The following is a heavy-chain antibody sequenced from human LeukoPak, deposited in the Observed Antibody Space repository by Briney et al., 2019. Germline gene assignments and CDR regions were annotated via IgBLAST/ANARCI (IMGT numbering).Heavy chain of an antibody. J-gene: IGHJ4*02. CDR3: AKAPVTTCRGAYCYPFDY. D-gene: IGHD2-21*01. V-gene: IGHV3-23*01. CDR2: ISGSGSST. CDR1: GFRFSSYG. Sequence: GGSLRLSCAASGFRFSSYGMSWVRQAPGKGLEWVSDISGSGSSTYYADSVKGRFTISRDSSKNTLFLQMNRLRPGDAAVYYCAKAPVTTCRGAYCYPFDYWGQGTLVTVSS.